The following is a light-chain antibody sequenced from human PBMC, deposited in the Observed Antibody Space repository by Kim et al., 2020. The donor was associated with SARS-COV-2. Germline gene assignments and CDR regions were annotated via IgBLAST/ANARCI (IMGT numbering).Light chain of an antibody. CDR2: RDT. CDR3: QVWDSSTGI. CDR1: NIGSKS. V-gene: IGLV3-9*01. J-gene: IGLJ2*01. Sequence: SYELTQPLSVSVALGQTARITCGGNNIGSKSVHWYQQKPGQAPVLVIYRDTNRPSGIPERFSGSNSGNTATLSISRAQAGDEADYYCQVWDSSTGIFGGGTQLTV.